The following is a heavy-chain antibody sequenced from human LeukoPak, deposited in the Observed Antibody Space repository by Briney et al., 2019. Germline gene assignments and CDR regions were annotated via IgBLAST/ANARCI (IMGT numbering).Heavy chain of an antibody. V-gene: IGHV4-59*12. D-gene: IGHD3-3*01. Sequence: SETLSLTCTVSGGSISSYYWSWIRQPPGKGLEWIGYIYYSGSTNYNPFLKSRVTISVDTSKNQFSLKLSSVTAADTAVYYCARVGGYDFWSGAHYYMDVWGKGTTVTVSS. CDR1: GGSISSYY. CDR3: ARVGGYDFWSGAHYYMDV. CDR2: IYYSGST. J-gene: IGHJ6*03.